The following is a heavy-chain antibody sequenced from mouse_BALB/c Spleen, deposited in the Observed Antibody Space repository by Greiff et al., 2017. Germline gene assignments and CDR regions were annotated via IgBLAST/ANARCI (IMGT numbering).Heavy chain of an antibody. CDR1: GYAFTNYL. CDR3: ARWDGNYPHAMDY. Sequence: VQLVESGAELVRPGTSVKVSCKASGYAFTNYLIEWVKQRPGQGLEWIGVINPGSGGTNYNEKFKGKATLTADKSSSTAYMQLSSLTSDDSAVYFCARWDGNYPHAMDYWGQGTSVTVSS. D-gene: IGHD2-1*01. CDR2: INPGSGGT. V-gene: IGHV1-54*01. J-gene: IGHJ4*01.